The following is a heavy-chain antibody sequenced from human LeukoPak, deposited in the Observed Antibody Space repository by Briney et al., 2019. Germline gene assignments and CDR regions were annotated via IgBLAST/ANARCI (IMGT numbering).Heavy chain of an antibody. D-gene: IGHD2/OR15-2a*01. V-gene: IGHV3-7*01. CDR3: ARDGGLSTTFGMDV. CDR2: IKQDGSEK. Sequence: GGSLRLSCAASGFTFSSYWMSWVRQAPGKGLEWVANIKQDGSEKYYVDSVKGRFTISRDNAKNSLYLQMNSLRAEDTAVYYCARDGGLSTTFGMDVWGQGTTVTVSS. CDR1: GFTFSSYW. J-gene: IGHJ6*02.